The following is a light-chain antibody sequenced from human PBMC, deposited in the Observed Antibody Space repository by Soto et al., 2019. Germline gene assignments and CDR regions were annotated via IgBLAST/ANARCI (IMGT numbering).Light chain of an antibody. CDR2: DAS. V-gene: IGKV3-11*01. CDR3: QQRLHWPIT. Sequence: DIVLTQSPATLSLSPGDRVTLSCRASQTVGRYLSWYQHSPGQGPRLLVYDASNRATGVPARFSGSGSETDCTLTISSLEPEDVAVYYWQQRLHWPITFGQGTRLEIK. J-gene: IGKJ5*01. CDR1: QTVGRY.